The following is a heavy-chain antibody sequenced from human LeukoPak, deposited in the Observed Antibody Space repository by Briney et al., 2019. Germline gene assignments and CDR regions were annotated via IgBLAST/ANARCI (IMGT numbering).Heavy chain of an antibody. V-gene: IGHV3-23*01. CDR3: AKRSGYEPGDEWFDP. CDR2: LSGSGRST. J-gene: IGHJ5*02. Sequence: GGSLRLSCAASGFTFSSYAMSWVRQAPGKGLEWVSALSGSGRSTYYADSVKGRFTISRDNSKNTLYLQMNSLSAQDTAVYYCAKRSGYEPGDEWFDPWGQGTLVTVSS. CDR1: GFTFSSYA. D-gene: IGHD5-12*01.